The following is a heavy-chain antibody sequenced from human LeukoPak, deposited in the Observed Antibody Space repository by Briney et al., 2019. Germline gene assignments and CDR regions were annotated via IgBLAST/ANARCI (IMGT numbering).Heavy chain of an antibody. J-gene: IGHJ4*02. Sequence: PSETLSLTCPVSGYSISSGHYWGWIRQTPGKGLDWLGSISPSGSTFYNPSLKSRVTISVDTSKNQFSLKLRSVTAADTAVYYCALSPLGAAGTWSGLFDYWGQGTLVTVSS. D-gene: IGHD6-13*01. CDR1: GYSISSGHY. CDR2: ISPSGST. CDR3: ALSPLGAAGTWSGLFDY. V-gene: IGHV4-38-2*01.